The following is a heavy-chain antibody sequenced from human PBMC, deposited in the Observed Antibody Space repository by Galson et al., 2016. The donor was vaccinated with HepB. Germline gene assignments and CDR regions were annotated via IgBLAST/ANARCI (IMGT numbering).Heavy chain of an antibody. CDR2: IIPIFGTA. D-gene: IGHD3-10*01. CDR1: GGTFSSYA. V-gene: IGHV1-69*06. J-gene: IGHJ6*02. Sequence: SVKVSCKASGGTFSSYAISWVRQAPGQGLEWMGGIIPIFGTANYAQKFQGRVTITADKSTSTAYMELSSLRSEDMAVYYCARSGVSGSYYEYYYYGMDVWGQGTTVTVSS. CDR3: ARSGVSGSYYEYYYYGMDV.